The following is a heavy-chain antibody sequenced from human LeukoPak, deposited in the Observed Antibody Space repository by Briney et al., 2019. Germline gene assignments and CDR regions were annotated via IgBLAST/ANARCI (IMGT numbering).Heavy chain of an antibody. V-gene: IGHV4-61*02. CDR1: GGSISSGSYY. J-gene: IGHJ4*02. CDR2: IYTSGST. D-gene: IGHD6-19*01. CDR3: AREAHPGGWHLATDY. Sequence: PSETLSLTCTVSGGSISSGSYYWSWIRQPAGKGLEWIGRIYTSGSTNYNPSLKSRVTIAVDTSKNQFSLKLSSVTAADTAVYYCAREAHPGGWHLATDYWGQGTLVTVSS.